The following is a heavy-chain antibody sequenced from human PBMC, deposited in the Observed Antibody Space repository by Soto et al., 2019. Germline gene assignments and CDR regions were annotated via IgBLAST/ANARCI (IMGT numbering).Heavy chain of an antibody. D-gene: IGHD1-26*01. Sequence: GGSLRLSCAVSGFTFSSYGMHWVRQAPGKGLEWVALIVYNGHNYYYADSVKGRFTISRDNSKNTLYLQMNSLRAEDTAIYYCAKEHHSGSYYFDYWGQGTLVTVSS. CDR2: IVYNGHNY. CDR3: AKEHHSGSYYFDY. CDR1: GFTFSSYG. J-gene: IGHJ4*02. V-gene: IGHV3-30*18.